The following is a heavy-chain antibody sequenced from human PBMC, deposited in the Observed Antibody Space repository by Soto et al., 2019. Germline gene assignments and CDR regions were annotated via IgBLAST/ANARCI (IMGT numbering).Heavy chain of an antibody. D-gene: IGHD3-3*01. CDR3: AKMGDFWSGYYTGEPNWFDP. CDR1: GFTFSSYA. V-gene: IGHV3-23*01. Sequence: PGGSLRLSCAASGFTFSSYAMSWVRQAPGKGLEWVSAISGSGGSTYYADSVKGRFTISRDNSKNTLYLQMNSLRAEDTAVYYCAKMGDFWSGYYTGEPNWFDPWGQGTQVTVSS. J-gene: IGHJ5*02. CDR2: ISGSGGST.